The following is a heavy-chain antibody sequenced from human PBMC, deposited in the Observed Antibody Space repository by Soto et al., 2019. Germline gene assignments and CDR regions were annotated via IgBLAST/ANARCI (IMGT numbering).Heavy chain of an antibody. V-gene: IGHV4-39*01. J-gene: IGHJ3*02. CDR3: AREDSITGTTPQQSDAFDI. D-gene: IGHD1-20*01. Sequence: PSETLSLTCTVSGGSISSSSFYWGWIRQPPGKGLEWIGSIYYSGSTYYNPSLKSRVTISVDTSKNQFSLKLSSVTAADTAVYYCAREDSITGTTPQQSDAFDIWGQGTMVTVSS. CDR2: IYYSGST. CDR1: GGSISSSSFY.